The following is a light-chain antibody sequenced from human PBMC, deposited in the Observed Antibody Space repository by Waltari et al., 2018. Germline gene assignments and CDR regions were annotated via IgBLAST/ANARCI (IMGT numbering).Light chain of an antibody. V-gene: IGKV1-5*01. Sequence: DIQMTQSPSTLSAFVGERVTITCRASQSINRWVAWYQQKPGKAPKLLIHEVSSLYSGVPSRFSGSGSGTDFTLTISSLQPEDFATYYCQQSDTTPLTFGGGTKVEIK. J-gene: IGKJ4*01. CDR2: EVS. CDR1: QSINRW. CDR3: QQSDTTPLT.